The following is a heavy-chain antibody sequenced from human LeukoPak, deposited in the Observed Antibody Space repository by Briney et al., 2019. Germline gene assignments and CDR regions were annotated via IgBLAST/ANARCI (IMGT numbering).Heavy chain of an antibody. J-gene: IGHJ1*01. CDR2: ITSSSSTI. V-gene: IGHV3-48*04. D-gene: IGHD6-13*01. Sequence: GGSLRLSCAASGFTFSTYSMNWVRQAPGKGLEWVSYITSSSSTIYYADSVRGRFTISRDNAKNSLYLQIHSLRAEDTAVYYCASPSSSSWYGYFHHWGQGTLVTVSS. CDR1: GFTFSTYS. CDR3: ASPSSSSWYGYFHH.